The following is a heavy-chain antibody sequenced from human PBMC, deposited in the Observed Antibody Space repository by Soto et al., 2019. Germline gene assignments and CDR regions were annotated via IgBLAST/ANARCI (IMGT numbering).Heavy chain of an antibody. Sequence: GGSLRLSCAASGFTLSTYSMNWVRQAPGKGLEWVSYISSSTTTIYYADSVKGRFTISRDNAKNSLYLQMNSLRDEDTAVYYCARGIAAAGGRHFDYWGQGTLVTVSS. D-gene: IGHD6-13*01. V-gene: IGHV3-48*02. CDR3: ARGIAAAGGRHFDY. CDR1: GFTLSTYS. CDR2: ISSSTTTI. J-gene: IGHJ4*02.